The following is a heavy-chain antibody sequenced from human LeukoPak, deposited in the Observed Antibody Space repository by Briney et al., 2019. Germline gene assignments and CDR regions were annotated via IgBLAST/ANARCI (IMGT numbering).Heavy chain of an antibody. V-gene: IGHV1-69*13. CDR3: ARPIVGATIGY. Sequence: AASVTVSCKASGGTFSSYAISWVRQAPGQGLEWMGGIIPIFGTANYAQKFQGRVTITADESTSTAYMELSSLRSEDTAVYYCARPIVGATIGYWGQGTLVTVSS. D-gene: IGHD1-26*01. J-gene: IGHJ4*02. CDR2: IIPIFGTA. CDR1: GGTFSSYA.